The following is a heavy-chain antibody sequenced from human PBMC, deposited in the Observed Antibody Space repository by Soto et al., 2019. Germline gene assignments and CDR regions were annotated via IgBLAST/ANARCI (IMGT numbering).Heavy chain of an antibody. CDR3: ARVCTYYYGSGRPKSIRTYYYCGMDV. Sequence: GASVKVSCKASGGTFSSYAISWVRQAPGQGLEWMGGIIPIFGTANYAQKFQGRVTITADESTSTAYMELSSLRSEDTAVYYCARVCTYYYGSGRPKSIRTYYYCGMDVWGQGTTVTVSS. J-gene: IGHJ6*02. D-gene: IGHD3-10*01. CDR1: GGTFSSYA. CDR2: IIPIFGTA. V-gene: IGHV1-69*13.